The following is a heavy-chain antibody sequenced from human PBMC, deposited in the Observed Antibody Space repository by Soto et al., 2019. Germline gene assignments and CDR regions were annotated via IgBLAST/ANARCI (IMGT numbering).Heavy chain of an antibody. Sequence: QVQLQQWGAGLLKPSETLSLTCAVYGGSFSGYYWSWIRQPPGKGLEWIGEINHSGSTNYNPSLKSRVTRSVDTSKNQSSLKLSSVTAADTAVYYCARAPRRYYYYYMDVWGKGTTVTVSS. CDR1: GGSFSGYY. J-gene: IGHJ6*03. CDR3: ARAPRRYYYYYMDV. CDR2: INHSGST. V-gene: IGHV4-34*01.